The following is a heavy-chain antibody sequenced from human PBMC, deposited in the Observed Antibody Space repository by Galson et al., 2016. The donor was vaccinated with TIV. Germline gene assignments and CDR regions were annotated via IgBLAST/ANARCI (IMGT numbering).Heavy chain of an antibody. CDR3: ARGFYRLGYVGVY. CDR1: GFTLSDYG. V-gene: IGHV3-21*01. J-gene: IGHJ4*02. Sequence: SLRLSCAASGFTLSDYGMNWVRQSPGKGLEWVSAITSSSKFIYYADPVMGRFSISRDNAKNSVYLQMDSLSVEDTAVYYCARGFYRLGYVGVYWGQGALVTVS. D-gene: IGHD3-16*01. CDR2: ITSSSKFI.